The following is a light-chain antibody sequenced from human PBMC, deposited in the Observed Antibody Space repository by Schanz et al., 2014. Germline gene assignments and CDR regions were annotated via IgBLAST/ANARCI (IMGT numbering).Light chain of an antibody. CDR2: GIN. V-gene: IGLV2-8*01. Sequence: QSALTQPPSASGSPGQSVTISCTGTSSDVGGYNYVSWYQQHPGKAPKLMIYGINKRPSGVPDRFSGSKSGNTASLTVSGLLAEDEADYYCSSYAGSRVFGGGTKLTVL. CDR1: SSDVGGYNY. CDR3: SSYAGSRV. J-gene: IGLJ3*02.